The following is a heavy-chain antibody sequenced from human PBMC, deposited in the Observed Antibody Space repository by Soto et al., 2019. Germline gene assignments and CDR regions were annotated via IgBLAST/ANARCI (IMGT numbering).Heavy chain of an antibody. Sequence: SCSASGFTFNSYGMHWVRQGPGNGLEWVAFISYDSTKTYYADSVKGRFTISRDNSNSALYVQMNSLTGEDTAVYYCARTRSAWSDFHYYSLDVWGQGTTVTVS. CDR1: GFTFNSYG. V-gene: IGHV3-30*03. J-gene: IGHJ6*02. CDR2: ISYDSTKT. CDR3: ARTRSAWSDFHYYSLDV. D-gene: IGHD1-26*01.